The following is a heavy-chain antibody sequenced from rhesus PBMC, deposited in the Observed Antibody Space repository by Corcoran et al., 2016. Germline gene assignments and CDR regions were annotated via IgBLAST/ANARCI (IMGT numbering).Heavy chain of an antibody. CDR1: GGPIRSSMW. Sequence: QVQLQVSGPAVVKLSATLSLPCAVSGGPIRSSMWSAWIRLSHGNGLAWIGGIYGSAASTVYSPSLQSRVTLSIDTSKNQFSLKLSSVTAADTAVYFCARHLGSSYGWRFDVWGAGVLVTVSS. CDR3: ARHLGSSYGWRFDV. D-gene: IGHD6-43*01. J-gene: IGHJ5-1*01. CDR2: IYGSAAST. V-gene: IGHV4-93*02.